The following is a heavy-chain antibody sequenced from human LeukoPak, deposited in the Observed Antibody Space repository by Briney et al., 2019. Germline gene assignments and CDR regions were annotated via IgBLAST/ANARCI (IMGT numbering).Heavy chain of an antibody. CDR3: ARDPHYYDSSGYFSPYYYYYGMDV. J-gene: IGHJ6*02. V-gene: IGHV3-11*05. CDR1: GFTFSDYY. CDR2: ISSSSSYT. Sequence: GGSLRLSCAASGFTFSDYYMSWIRQAPGKGLEWVSYISSSSSYTNYADSVKGRFTISRDNAKNSLYLQMNSLRAEDTAVYYCARDPHYYDSSGYFSPYYYYYGMDVWGQGTTVTVSS. D-gene: IGHD3-22*01.